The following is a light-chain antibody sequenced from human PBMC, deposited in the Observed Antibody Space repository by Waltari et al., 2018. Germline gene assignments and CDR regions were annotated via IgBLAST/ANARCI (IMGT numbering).Light chain of an antibody. CDR1: QSVLHRSNSKNY. CDR2: WAS. V-gene: IGKV4-1*01. Sequence: DIVLTQSPDPLAVSLGETATINCKSSQSVLHRSNSKNYLAWYKQKPGLPPKLLIYWASTRESGVPDRFSVRGSGTDFTLTISSLQDEDVAVYYCQQYYSTIFTFGPGTKVDIK. CDR3: QQYYSTIFT. J-gene: IGKJ3*01.